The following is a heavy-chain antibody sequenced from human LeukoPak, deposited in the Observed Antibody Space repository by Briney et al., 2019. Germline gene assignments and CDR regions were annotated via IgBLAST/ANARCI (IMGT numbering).Heavy chain of an antibody. V-gene: IGHV3-74*01. CDR2: INSDGSST. CDR1: GFTFSSYW. Sequence: GGSLRLSCAASGFTFSSYWMHWVRQAPGKGLVWASRINSDGSSTSYADSVKGRFTISRDNAKNTLYLQMNSLRAEDTAVYYCARDLVARRGYSYGVFDYWGQGTLVTVSS. J-gene: IGHJ4*02. D-gene: IGHD5-18*01. CDR3: ARDLVARRGYSYGVFDY.